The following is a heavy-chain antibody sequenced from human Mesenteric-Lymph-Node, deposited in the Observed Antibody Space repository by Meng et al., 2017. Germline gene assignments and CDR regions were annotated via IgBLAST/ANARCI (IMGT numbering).Heavy chain of an antibody. J-gene: IGHJ2*01. CDR1: GFTFSSYS. CDR3: ARGVAPAGMLYWYFDL. CDR2: ISTSTSI. D-gene: IGHD6-13*01. V-gene: IGHV3-21*01. Sequence: EVQLVESGGGLVKPGEYLRLSCVASGFTFSSYSMNWVRQAPGKGLEWVSSISTSTSIYYADSAKGRFTISRDNAKNSLFLQMNSLRAEDTAVYYCARGVAPAGMLYWYFDLWGRGTLVTVSS.